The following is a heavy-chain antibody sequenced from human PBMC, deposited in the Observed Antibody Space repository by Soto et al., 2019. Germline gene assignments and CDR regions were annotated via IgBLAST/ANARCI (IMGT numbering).Heavy chain of an antibody. Sequence: GGSLRLSCAASGFTFSNAWMSWVRQAPGKGLEWVAVIWYDGSNKYYADSVKGRFTISRDNSKNTLYLQMNSLRAEDTAVYYCARARSTRPVGYFDYWGQGTLVTVSS. CDR2: IWYDGSNK. D-gene: IGHD1-26*01. CDR1: GFTFSNAW. J-gene: IGHJ4*02. CDR3: ARARSTRPVGYFDY. V-gene: IGHV3-33*08.